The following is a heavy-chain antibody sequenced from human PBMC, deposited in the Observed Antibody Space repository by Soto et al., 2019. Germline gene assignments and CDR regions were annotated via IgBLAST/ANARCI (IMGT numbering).Heavy chain of an antibody. D-gene: IGHD3-10*01. J-gene: IGHJ4*02. CDR3: ARGPLDYYGSGSYPADY. CDR2: IYYSGST. Sequence: SETLSLTCTVSGGSISSGGYYWSWIRQHPGKGLEWIGYIYYSGSTYYNPSLKSRVTISVDTSKNQFSLKLSSVTAADTAVYYCARGPLDYYGSGSYPADYWGQGTLVTVSS. CDR1: GGSISSGGYY. V-gene: IGHV4-31*03.